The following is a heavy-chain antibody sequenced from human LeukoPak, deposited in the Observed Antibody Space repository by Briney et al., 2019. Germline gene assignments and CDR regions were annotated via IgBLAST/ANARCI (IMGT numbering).Heavy chain of an antibody. CDR2: ISGSGGST. J-gene: IGHJ4*02. D-gene: IGHD3-22*01. CDR3: AKNRLDYYDSSGPFDY. V-gene: IGHV3-23*01. Sequence: GGSLRLSCAASGFTFSNYAMSWVRQAPGKGLEWVSAISGSGGSTYYADSVKGRFTISRDNSKNTLYLQMNSLRAEDTAVYYCAKNRLDYYDSSGPFDYWGQGTLVTVSS. CDR1: GFTFSNYA.